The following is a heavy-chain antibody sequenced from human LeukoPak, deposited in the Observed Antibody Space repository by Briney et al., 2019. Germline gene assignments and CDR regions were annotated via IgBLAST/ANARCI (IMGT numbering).Heavy chain of an antibody. CDR2: INHSGST. V-gene: IGHV4-34*01. Sequence: SETLSLTCAVYGGSFSGYYWSWIRQPPGKGLEWIGEINHSGSTNYNPSLKSRVTISVDTSKNQFSLKLSSVTAADTAVYYCARGGITMVRGVGGWFDPWGQGTLVTVSS. D-gene: IGHD3-10*01. CDR3: ARGGITMVRGVGGWFDP. CDR1: GGSFSGYY. J-gene: IGHJ5*02.